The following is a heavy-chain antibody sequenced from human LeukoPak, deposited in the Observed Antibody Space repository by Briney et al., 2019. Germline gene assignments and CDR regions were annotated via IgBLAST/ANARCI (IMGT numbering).Heavy chain of an antibody. V-gene: IGHV3-53*01. CDR3: ASRTYLAY. Sequence: PGGSLRLSCAASGFTVSSNYMSWVRQAPGKGLEWVSVIYSGGSTYYADSVKGRFTISRDNAKNSLYLQMHSLRADDTAVYYCASRTYLAYWGQGTLVTVSS. CDR2: IYSGGST. J-gene: IGHJ4*02. CDR1: GFTVSSNY.